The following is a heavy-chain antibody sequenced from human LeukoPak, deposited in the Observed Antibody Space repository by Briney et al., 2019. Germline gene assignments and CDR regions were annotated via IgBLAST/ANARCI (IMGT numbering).Heavy chain of an antibody. J-gene: IGHJ4*02. D-gene: IGHD3-10*01. CDR1: GFTFSSYC. Sequence: GGSLRLSCAASGFTFSSYCMHWVRQAPGKGLEWVAVIWYDGSNKYYADSVKGRFTTSRDNSKNTLYLQMNSLRAEDTAVYYCARDLVRGVIDYWGQGTLVTVSS. CDR2: IWYDGSNK. V-gene: IGHV3-33*01. CDR3: ARDLVRGVIDY.